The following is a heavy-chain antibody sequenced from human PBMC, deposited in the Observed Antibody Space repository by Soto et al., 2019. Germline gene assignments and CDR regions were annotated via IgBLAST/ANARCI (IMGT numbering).Heavy chain of an antibody. V-gene: IGHV4-59*01. Sequence: SETLSLTCTVSGGSISSYYWSWIRQPPGKGLEWIGYIYYSGSTNYNPSLKSRVTISVDTSKNQFSLRLSSVTAADTAVYYCALGESNYYYYYMDVWGKGTTVTVSS. CDR1: GGSISSYY. J-gene: IGHJ6*03. CDR3: ALGESNYYYYYMDV. D-gene: IGHD3-10*01. CDR2: IYYSGST.